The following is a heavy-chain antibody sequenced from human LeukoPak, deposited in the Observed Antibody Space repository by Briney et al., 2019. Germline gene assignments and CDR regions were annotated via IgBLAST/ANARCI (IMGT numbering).Heavy chain of an antibody. D-gene: IGHD3-22*01. CDR3: ASSDYYDSSRDY. CDR1: GFACSSCW. CDR2: IKPDGSER. Sequence: GGSLRLSCAGSGFACSSCWMSWVRQAPGKGLEWVANIKPDGSERYYVDSVKGRFTISRDNAKNSLYLQMNSLRAEDTAVYYCASSDYYDSSRDYWGQGTLVTVSS. J-gene: IGHJ4*02. V-gene: IGHV3-7*01.